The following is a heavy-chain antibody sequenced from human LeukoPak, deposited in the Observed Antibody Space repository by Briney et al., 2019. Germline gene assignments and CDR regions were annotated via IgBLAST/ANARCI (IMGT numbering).Heavy chain of an antibody. Sequence: GGSLRLSCAASGFTFSSYAMHWVRQAPGKGLEWVAVISYDGSNKYYADSVKGRFTISRDNSKNTLYLQMNSLRAEDTAVYYCAKGYCGGDCYTDYWGQGTLVTVSS. V-gene: IGHV3-30*04. D-gene: IGHD2-21*02. CDR2: ISYDGSNK. CDR1: GFTFSSYA. CDR3: AKGYCGGDCYTDY. J-gene: IGHJ4*02.